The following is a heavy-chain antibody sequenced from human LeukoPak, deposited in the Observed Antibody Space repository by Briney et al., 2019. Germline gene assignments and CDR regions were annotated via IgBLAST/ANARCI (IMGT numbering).Heavy chain of an antibody. CDR1: GFTFISYS. V-gene: IGHV3-23*01. CDR3: AKRSAESSGYFDY. CDR2: ITGSGAFT. J-gene: IGHJ4*02. Sequence: ESGGSLRLSCAASGFTFISYSMTWVRQAPGRGLEWVSAITGSGAFTDYADSVKGRFTISRDNSKNTLYLQMNSLRAEDTAVYYCAKRSAESSGYFDYWGRGTLVTVSS. D-gene: IGHD6-19*01.